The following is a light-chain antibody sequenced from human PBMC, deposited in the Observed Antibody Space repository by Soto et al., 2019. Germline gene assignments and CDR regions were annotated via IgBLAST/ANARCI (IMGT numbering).Light chain of an antibody. V-gene: IGKV3-11*01. CDR2: DAS. CDR1: QSVSSY. Sequence: EIVLTQSPATLSLSPGERATLSCSASQSVSSYLAWYQQKPGQAPRLLIYDASNRATGIPARFSGSGSGTDFTLTISSLEPEDFAVYYCQQRSKTFGQGTKVEIK. J-gene: IGKJ1*01. CDR3: QQRSKT.